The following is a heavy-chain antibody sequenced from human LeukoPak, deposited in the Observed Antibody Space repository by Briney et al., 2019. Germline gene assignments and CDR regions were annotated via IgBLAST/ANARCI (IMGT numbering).Heavy chain of an antibody. V-gene: IGHV3-23*01. J-gene: IGHJ3*02. CDR2: ISGSGGST. Sequence: GGSLRLSCAASGFTFTSCAMNWVRQAPGKGLEWVSAISGSGGSTYCADSVKGRFTISRDNSKNTLYLQMNSLRAEDTAVYYCAKRAGKLYTFDIWGQGTMVTVSS. CDR3: AKRAGKLYTFDI. D-gene: IGHD2/OR15-2a*01. CDR1: GFTFTSCA.